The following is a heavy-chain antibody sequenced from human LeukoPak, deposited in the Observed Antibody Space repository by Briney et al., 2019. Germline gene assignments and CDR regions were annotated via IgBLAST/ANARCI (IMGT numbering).Heavy chain of an antibody. CDR2: ISYDGSNK. CDR1: GFTFSSYG. CDR3: AKGISPLT. D-gene: IGHD2/OR15-2a*01. V-gene: IGHV3-30*18. J-gene: IGHJ1*01. Sequence: GRSLRLSCAASGFTFSSYGMHSVRQAPGKGLEWVAVISYDGSNKYYADSVKGRSTISRDNSKNTLYLQMNSLRAEDTAVYYCAKGISPLTWGQGTLVTVSS.